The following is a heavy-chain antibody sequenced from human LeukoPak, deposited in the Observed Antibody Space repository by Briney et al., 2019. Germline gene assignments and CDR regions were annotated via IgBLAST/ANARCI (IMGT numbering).Heavy chain of an antibody. Sequence: GGSLRLSCAASGFTFSSYAMSWVRQAPGKGLEWVSAISGSDGSTYYADSVKGRFTISRDNSKNTLYLQMNSLRAEDTAVYYCAKGFYDSSGYYPPFDYWGQGTLVTVSS. J-gene: IGHJ4*02. D-gene: IGHD3-22*01. CDR1: GFTFSSYA. CDR2: ISGSDGST. CDR3: AKGFYDSSGYYPPFDY. V-gene: IGHV3-23*01.